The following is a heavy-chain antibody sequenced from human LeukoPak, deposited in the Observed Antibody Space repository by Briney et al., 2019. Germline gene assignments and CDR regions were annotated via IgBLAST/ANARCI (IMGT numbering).Heavy chain of an antibody. CDR3: AAGYSSSWANDY. D-gene: IGHD6-13*01. Sequence: SETLCLTCTVSGGSISSSSYYWGWIRQPPGKGLEWIGSIYYSGSTYYNPSLKSRVTISVDTSKNQFSLKLSSVTAADTAVYYCAAGYSSSWANDYWGQGTLVTVSS. J-gene: IGHJ4*02. CDR2: IYYSGST. CDR1: GGSISSSSYY. V-gene: IGHV4-39*01.